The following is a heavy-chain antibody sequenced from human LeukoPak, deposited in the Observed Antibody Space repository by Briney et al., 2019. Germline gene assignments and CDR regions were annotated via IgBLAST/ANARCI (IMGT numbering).Heavy chain of an antibody. CDR2: ISSNGGST. Sequence: GGSLRLSCSASGFTFSSYAMHWVRQAPGKGLEYVSAISSNGGSTYYADSVKGRFTISRDNSKNTLYLQMNSLRAEDTAVYYCARFGTAYYDSSSYNWFDPWGQGTLVTVSS. CDR1: GFTFSSYA. CDR3: ARFGTAYYDSSSYNWFDP. D-gene: IGHD3-22*01. J-gene: IGHJ5*02. V-gene: IGHV3-64*04.